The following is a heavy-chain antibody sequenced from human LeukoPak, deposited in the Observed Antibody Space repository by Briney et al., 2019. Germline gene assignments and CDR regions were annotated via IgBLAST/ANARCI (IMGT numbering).Heavy chain of an antibody. V-gene: IGHV3-11*06. D-gene: IGHD1-1*01. J-gene: IGHJ4*02. CDR3: ARDHNYAFDN. CDR1: GFPFSEYS. CDR2: IGISSGNT. Sequence: GGSLRLSCAASGFPFSEYSMNWVRQAPGGGLEWISYIGISSGNTKYADAVKGRFTVSGDNARNSPYLQMTSLRVEDTAVYYCARDHNYAFDNWGQGTLVTVSS.